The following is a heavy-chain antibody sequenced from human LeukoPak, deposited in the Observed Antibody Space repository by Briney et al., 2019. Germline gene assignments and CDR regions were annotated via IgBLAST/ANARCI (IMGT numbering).Heavy chain of an antibody. CDR2: ISSSGSTI. CDR1: GFIFSDYY. V-gene: IGHV3-11*04. D-gene: IGHD6-19*01. Sequence: GGSLRLSCAASGFIFSDYYMSWIRQAPGKGLEWVSYISSSGSTIYYADSVKGRFTISRDNAKNSLYLQMNSLRAEDTAVYYCARFLSSGWYRVDYWGQGTLVTVSS. CDR3: ARFLSSGWYRVDY. J-gene: IGHJ4*02.